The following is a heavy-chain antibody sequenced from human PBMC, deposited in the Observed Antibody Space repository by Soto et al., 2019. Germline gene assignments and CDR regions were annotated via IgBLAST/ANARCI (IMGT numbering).Heavy chain of an antibody. Sequence: EEQLVESGGGLVQPGGSLRLSCAASGFTFSNHVMNWVRQAPGRGLEWVSSINRDFNTYYADSVKGRFTISRDNAKDSLYHQMNILRADDTAVYYCVNGDYYVGQGTLVTVSS. V-gene: IGHV3-48*01. CDR1: GFTFSNHV. D-gene: IGHD4-17*01. J-gene: IGHJ4*02. CDR2: INRDFNT. CDR3: VNGDYY.